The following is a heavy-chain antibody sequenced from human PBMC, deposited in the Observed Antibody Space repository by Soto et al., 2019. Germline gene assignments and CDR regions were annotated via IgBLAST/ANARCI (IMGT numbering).Heavy chain of an antibody. CDR2: ISSKGRHI. CDR3: AGHQGNFYDSSGSWRVDGFEM. CDR1: GFSFGSYS. V-gene: IGHV3-21*06. Sequence: EVHLVESGGGLVEPGGSLRLTCAASGFSFGSYSMHWVRQAPGKGLEWVSSISSKGRHISYADSMKGRFTISRDNAGNSLFLHMSSLRGEDTAMYFCAGHQGNFYDSSGSWRVDGFEMWGQGTKVTVSS. D-gene: IGHD3-22*01. J-gene: IGHJ3*02.